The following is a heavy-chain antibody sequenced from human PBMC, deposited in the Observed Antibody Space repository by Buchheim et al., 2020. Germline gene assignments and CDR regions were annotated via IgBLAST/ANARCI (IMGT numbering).Heavy chain of an antibody. D-gene: IGHD3-10*01. CDR3: ARESGSYYFTLPYYYGMDV. V-gene: IGHV3-48*02. CDR2: ISSSSSTI. Sequence: EVQLVESGGGLVQPGGSLRLSCAASGFTFSSYSMNWVRQAPGKGLEWVSYISSSSSTIYYADSVKGRFTISRDNAKNSLYLQMNSLRDEDTAVYYCARESGSYYFTLPYYYGMDVWGQGTT. J-gene: IGHJ6*02. CDR1: GFTFSSYS.